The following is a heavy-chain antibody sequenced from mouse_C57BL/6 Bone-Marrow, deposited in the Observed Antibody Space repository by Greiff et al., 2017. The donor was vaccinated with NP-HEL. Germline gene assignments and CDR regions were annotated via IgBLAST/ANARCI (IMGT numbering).Heavy chain of an antibody. CDR1: GFTFSSYA. V-gene: IGHV5-4*01. Sequence: EVHLVESGGGLVKPGGSLKPSCAASGFTFSSYAMSWVRQTPEKRLAWVATISDGGSYTYFPDNVKGRFTIPRDNAKNNLYLQMSHLKSEDTAMYYCARGGWLPPWFAYWGQGTLVTVSA. CDR3: ARGGWLPPWFAY. CDR2: ISDGGSYT. D-gene: IGHD2-3*01. J-gene: IGHJ3*01.